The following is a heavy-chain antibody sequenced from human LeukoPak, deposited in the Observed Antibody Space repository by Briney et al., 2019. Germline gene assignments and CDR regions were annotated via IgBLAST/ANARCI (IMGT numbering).Heavy chain of an antibody. V-gene: IGHV3-30*18. D-gene: IGHD3-16*01. Sequence: PGRSLTLSCAASGFTCSNYGRHWVRQAPGKGLEWVAVISSDGNTKYYADSVKGRFTISRDNSKNVMSLQMNSLTPEDTAVYYCTKEGSANYLSFDYWGPGTLVTVSS. CDR3: TKEGSANYLSFDY. CDR2: ISSDGNTK. J-gene: IGHJ4*02. CDR1: GFTCSNYG.